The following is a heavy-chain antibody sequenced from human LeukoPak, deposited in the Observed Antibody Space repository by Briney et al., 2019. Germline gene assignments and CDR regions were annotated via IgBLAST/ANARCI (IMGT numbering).Heavy chain of an antibody. Sequence: GGSERLSCAASGFTFSSYAMSWVRQAPGKGLEWVSVISGSGGRTFYADSVKGRFTISRDNSRNTVYLQMTSLGAEDTAVYYCASRGHVGSGTYSPYDFWGQGTLVTVSS. J-gene: IGHJ4*02. CDR2: ISGSGGRT. V-gene: IGHV3-23*01. CDR3: ASRGHVGSGTYSPYDF. CDR1: GFTFSSYA. D-gene: IGHD3-10*01.